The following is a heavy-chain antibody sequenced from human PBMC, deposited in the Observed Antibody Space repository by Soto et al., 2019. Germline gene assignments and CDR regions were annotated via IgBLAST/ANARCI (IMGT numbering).Heavy chain of an antibody. CDR2: ISGDGSET. CDR1: AFTFTDYW. J-gene: IGHJ4*02. D-gene: IGHD1-1*01. CDR3: VRDGRRPDPDFDT. V-gene: IGHV3-74*01. Sequence: EVQLMESGGGLVQPGGSLRLSCAASAFTFTDYWTHWVRQAPGKGLVWVSCISGDGSETTYADSVKGRFTLSRDNARCTVYLQMNRLGAEDTAMYYCVRDGRRPDPDFDTLRKGTLVSVSS.